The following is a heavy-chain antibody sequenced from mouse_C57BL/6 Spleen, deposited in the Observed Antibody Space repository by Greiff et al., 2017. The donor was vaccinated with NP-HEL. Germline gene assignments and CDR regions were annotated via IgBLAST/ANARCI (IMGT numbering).Heavy chain of an antibody. CDR3: ASYYYGSSYYAMDY. V-gene: IGHV5-17*01. J-gene: IGHJ4*01. D-gene: IGHD1-1*01. CDR1: GFTFSDYG. Sequence: EVHLVESGGGLVKPGGSLKLSCAASGFTFSDYGMHWVRQAPEKGLEWVAYISSGSSTIDYADKVKGRFTISRDNAKNTLFLQMTSLRSEDTAMYYCASYYYGSSYYAMDYWGQGTSVTVSS. CDR2: ISSGSSTI.